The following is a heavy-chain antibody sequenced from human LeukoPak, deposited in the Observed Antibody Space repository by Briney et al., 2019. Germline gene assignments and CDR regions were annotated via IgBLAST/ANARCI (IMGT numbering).Heavy chain of an antibody. CDR3: ARDHEWAFDL. CDR2: INHNAEMI. Sequence: GGSLRLSCEGSGFPFGSYVMSWVRQAPGKGLEWIAYINHNAEMIFYPDFVKGRFTISRDNPKKSLYLQMNALRYEDTAIYYCARDHEWAFDLWGQGTLVTVSS. V-gene: IGHV3-48*02. CDR1: GFPFGSYV. J-gene: IGHJ4*02. D-gene: IGHD2-8*01.